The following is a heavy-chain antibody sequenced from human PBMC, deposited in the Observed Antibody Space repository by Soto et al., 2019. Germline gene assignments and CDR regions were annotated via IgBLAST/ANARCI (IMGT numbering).Heavy chain of an antibody. CDR2: IIPIFGTA. D-gene: IGHD3-16*02. Sequence: QVQLVQSGAEVKKPGSSVKVSCKASGGTFSSYAISWVRQAPGQGLEWMGGIIPIFGTANYAQKFQGRVTITADESPSTAYMELSSLRSEDTAVYYCARDQYDYVWGSYRAQLDYWGQGTLVTVSS. CDR1: GGTFSSYA. CDR3: ARDQYDYVWGSYRAQLDY. J-gene: IGHJ4*02. V-gene: IGHV1-69*01.